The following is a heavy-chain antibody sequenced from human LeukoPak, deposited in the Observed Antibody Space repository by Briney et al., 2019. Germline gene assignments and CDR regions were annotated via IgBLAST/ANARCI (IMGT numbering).Heavy chain of an antibody. D-gene: IGHD2-15*01. CDR1: GFTFSDYA. V-gene: IGHV3-49*04. CDR3: TRDGGFQYYLDY. CDR2: IRSKAYGETT. Sequence: PGGSLRLSCTTSGFTFSDYAFNWVRQAPGKGLEWVAFIRSKAYGETTEYAASVKGRFTFSRDNSKGVAYLQMNSLKTEDTAMYYCTRDGGFQYYLDYWGQGILVTVSS. J-gene: IGHJ4*02.